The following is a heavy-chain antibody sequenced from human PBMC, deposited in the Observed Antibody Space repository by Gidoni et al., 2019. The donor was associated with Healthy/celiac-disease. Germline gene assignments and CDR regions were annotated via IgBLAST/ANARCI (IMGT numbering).Heavy chain of an antibody. CDR2: ISGSGGSK. CDR3: VKSANYDFWSGDYGNWSDP. J-gene: IGHJ5*02. V-gene: IGHV3-23*01. Sequence: QLFESGGGLVQPGGSLRLSCAASGFTFRSQAMSWVRQAPGTGLECGSAISGSGGSKYDAESVKGGVTISRDNSKNTLNRQMNSLRAEDTAVYYCVKSANYDFWSGDYGNWSDPWGQGTLVTVSS. D-gene: IGHD3-3*01. CDR1: GFTFRSQA.